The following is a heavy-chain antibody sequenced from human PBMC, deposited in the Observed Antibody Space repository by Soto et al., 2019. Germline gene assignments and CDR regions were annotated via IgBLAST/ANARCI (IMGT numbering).Heavy chain of an antibody. D-gene: IGHD2-15*01. J-gene: IGHJ6*02. CDR3: ARLNGCGGGSCYSSGWGNSYYYYYGMDV. CDR1: GYSFTSYW. Sequence: GESLKISCKGSGYSFTSYWISWVRQMPGKGLEWMGRIDPSDSYTNYSPSFQGHVTISADKSISTAYLQWSSLKASDTAMYYCARLNGCGGGSCYSSGWGNSYYYYYGMDVWGQGTTVTVSS. V-gene: IGHV5-10-1*01. CDR2: IDPSDSYT.